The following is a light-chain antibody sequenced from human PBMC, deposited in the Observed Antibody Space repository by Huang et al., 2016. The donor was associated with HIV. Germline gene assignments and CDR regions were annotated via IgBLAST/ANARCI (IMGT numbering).Light chain of an antibody. J-gene: IGKJ2*01. V-gene: IGKV3-15*01. CDR1: QNVRSS. CDR2: GAS. Sequence: EIVLTQSPAILSVSPGERATLSCRASQNVRSSFAWYQQRPGQPPRLLNSGASTRATGSPARFSGSGSGTEFSLTISSRQSEDFAVYYCQQYENWPPEYTFGQGTKLEL. CDR3: QQYENWPPEYT.